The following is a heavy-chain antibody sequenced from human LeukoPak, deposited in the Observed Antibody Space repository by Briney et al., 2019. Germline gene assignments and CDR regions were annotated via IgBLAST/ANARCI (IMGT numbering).Heavy chain of an antibody. CDR1: GFTFSSYG. J-gene: IGHJ6*02. D-gene: IGHD3-10*01. V-gene: IGHV3-30*18. Sequence: GRSLRLSCAASGFTFSSYGMHWVRQAPGKELEWVAVISYDGSNKYYADSVKGRFTISRDNSKNTLYLQMNSLRAEDTAVYYCAKDAWRTYYYGSGSCGHYYYGKDVWGQGTTVTVSS. CDR3: AKDAWRTYYYGSGSCGHYYYGKDV. CDR2: ISYDGSNK.